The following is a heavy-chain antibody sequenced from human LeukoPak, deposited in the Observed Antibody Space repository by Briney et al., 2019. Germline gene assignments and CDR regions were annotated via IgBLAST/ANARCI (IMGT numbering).Heavy chain of an antibody. CDR3: ARGAQGVVPAAIGY. J-gene: IGHJ4*02. Sequence: NPSETLSLTCTVSGGSISSYYWSWIRQPAGKGLEWIGRIYTSGSTNYNPSLKSRVTMSVDTSKNQFSLNLSSVTAADTAVYYCARGAQGVVPAAIGYWGQGTLVTVSS. D-gene: IGHD2-2*01. CDR2: IYTSGST. CDR1: GGSISSYY. V-gene: IGHV4-4*07.